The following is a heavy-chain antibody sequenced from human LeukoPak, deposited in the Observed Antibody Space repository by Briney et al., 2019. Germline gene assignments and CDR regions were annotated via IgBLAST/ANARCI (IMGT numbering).Heavy chain of an antibody. V-gene: IGHV1-24*01. CDR1: GKSLTDLS. CDR3: AAEGQWSLVHYFDS. CDR2: FDPEDAEI. Sequence: GASVKVSCRASGKSLTDLSIHWVRQAPGKGLDWMGGFDPEDAEIIYAEKFQDRVTMTEDPSTDTAYLELSSLRSEDTAVYYCAAEGQWSLVHYFDSWGQGTLVTVSS. J-gene: IGHJ4*02. D-gene: IGHD2-15*01.